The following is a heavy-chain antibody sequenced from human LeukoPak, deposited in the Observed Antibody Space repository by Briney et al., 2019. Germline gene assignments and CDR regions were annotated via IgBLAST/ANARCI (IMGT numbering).Heavy chain of an antibody. Sequence: SETLSLTCTVSGDSISSNAYYWGWIRQPPGKGLEWLGTLYYSGTTYYNPSLKSRVTISLDTSKNQFSLKLTSVTAADTAVYYCARVNSGWYMRPFDYWGQGTLVTVSS. V-gene: IGHV4-39*07. D-gene: IGHD6-19*01. J-gene: IGHJ4*02. CDR1: GDSISSNAYY. CDR2: LYYSGTT. CDR3: ARVNSGWYMRPFDY.